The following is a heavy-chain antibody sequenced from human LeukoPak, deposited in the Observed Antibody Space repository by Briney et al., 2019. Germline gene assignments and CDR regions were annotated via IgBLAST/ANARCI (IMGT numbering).Heavy chain of an antibody. V-gene: IGHV3-7*01. CDR3: ARERNVAVVTAFDV. D-gene: IGHD2-2*01. CDR1: GFIFNSYW. CDR2: TKQDGSEK. J-gene: IGHJ3*01. Sequence: PGGSLRLTCAGSGFIFNSYWMSWVRQAPGKGLEWVANTKQDGSEKYYLDSVKGRFTISRDNAKNSLYLQMNTLRPEDTAVYYCARERNVAVVTAFDVWGQGTKVTVSS.